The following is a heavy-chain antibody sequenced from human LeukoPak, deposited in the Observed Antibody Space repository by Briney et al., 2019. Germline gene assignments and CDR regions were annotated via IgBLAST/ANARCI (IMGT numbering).Heavy chain of an antibody. CDR3: ARDLYGGSYYLDY. J-gene: IGHJ4*02. D-gene: IGHD1-26*01. Sequence: GGSLRLSCAASGFTFSSYGMHWVRQAPGKGLEWVAVIWYDGSNKYYADSVKGRFTISRDNSKNTLYLQMNSLRAEDTAVYYCARDLYGGSYYLDYWGQGTLVTVSS. V-gene: IGHV3-33*01. CDR1: GFTFSSYG. CDR2: IWYDGSNK.